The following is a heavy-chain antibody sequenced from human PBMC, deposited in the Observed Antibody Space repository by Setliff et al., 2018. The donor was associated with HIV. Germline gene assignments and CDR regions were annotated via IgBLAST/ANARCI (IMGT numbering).Heavy chain of an antibody. V-gene: IGHV4-59*08. J-gene: IGHJ4*02. CDR1: GGSIRSYY. CDR2: IYYSGST. D-gene: IGHD2-2*01. Sequence: PSETLSLTCIVSGGSIRSYYWSWIRQPPGKGLEWIGYIYYSGSTNYNASLKSRVAISVDTSKNEFSLKLSSVTAADTAVYYCASSPAWRSDFGLHTFDYWGQGTLVTVS. CDR3: ASSPAWRSDFGLHTFDY.